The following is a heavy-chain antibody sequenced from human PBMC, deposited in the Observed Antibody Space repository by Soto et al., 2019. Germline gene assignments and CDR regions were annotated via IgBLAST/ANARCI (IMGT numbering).Heavy chain of an antibody. J-gene: IGHJ3*02. CDR3: AKDGVDHNSVWDPFDI. Sequence: LSCAASGFIFSDYAMSWVRQAPGKGLEWVAGMGGANGDTYYAESVRGRFAIFRDNSKSTLFLQLNSLRAEDTAVYFCAKDGVDHNSVWDPFDIWGQGTLVTVSS. D-gene: IGHD2-15*01. CDR2: MGGANGDT. CDR1: GFIFSDYA. V-gene: IGHV3-23*01.